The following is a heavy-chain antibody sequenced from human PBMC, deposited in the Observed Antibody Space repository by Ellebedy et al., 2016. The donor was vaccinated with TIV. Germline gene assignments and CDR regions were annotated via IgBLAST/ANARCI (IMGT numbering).Heavy chain of an antibody. CDR1: GYTFTSYY. CDR2: INPSDGFT. D-gene: IGHD6-19*01. CDR3: ARGDSSGWGIDY. J-gene: IGHJ4*02. V-gene: IGHV1-46*01. Sequence: AASVKVSCKASGYTFTSYYIHWVRQAPGQGLQWMGIINPSDGFTSYAQKFQGRVTMTRDTSTSTVYMELSSLRSEDTAVHYCARGDSSGWGIDYWGQGTLVTVSS.